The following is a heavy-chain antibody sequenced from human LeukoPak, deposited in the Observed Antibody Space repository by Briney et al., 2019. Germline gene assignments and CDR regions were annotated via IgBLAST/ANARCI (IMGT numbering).Heavy chain of an antibody. CDR2: LYHSGST. J-gene: IGHJ4*02. CDR1: GGSISTPGYY. Sequence: SETLSLTCTVSGGSISTPGYYWGWIRQPPGMGLEWIGSLYHSGSTYYKPSLKSRATISVDKSKNQCSLKLRSVTAADTAVYYCARHALATVTDPSFDYWGQGTLVTVYS. D-gene: IGHD2-21*02. CDR3: ARHALATVTDPSFDY. V-gene: IGHV4-39*01.